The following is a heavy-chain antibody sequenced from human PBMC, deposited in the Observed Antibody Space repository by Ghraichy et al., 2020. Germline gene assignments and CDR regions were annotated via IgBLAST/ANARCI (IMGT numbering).Heavy chain of an antibody. CDR3: ARGFPLGIWMVTT. D-gene: IGHD4-17*01. V-gene: IGHV3-33*01. Sequence: GGSLRLSCAASGFTFSTYGMHWVRQAPGKGLEXVALIWFDGSNKYYADSVKGRFTISRDNSKNTLYLQMNSLRAEDTAMYYCARGFPLGIWMVTTWGQGTLVTISS. CDR1: GFTFSTYG. CDR2: IWFDGSNK. J-gene: IGHJ4*02.